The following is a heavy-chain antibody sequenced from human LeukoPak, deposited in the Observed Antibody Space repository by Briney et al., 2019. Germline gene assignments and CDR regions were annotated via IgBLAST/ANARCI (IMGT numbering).Heavy chain of an antibody. CDR2: IGTAGDT. Sequence: GGSLRLSCAASGFTFSSCDMHWVRQATGKGLEWVSAIGTAGDTYYPGSVKGRFTISRENAKNSLYLQMNSLRAGDTAVYYCAKIPRGGYMDVWGKGTTVTVSS. CDR1: GFTFSSCD. V-gene: IGHV3-13*01. J-gene: IGHJ6*03. D-gene: IGHD2-15*01. CDR3: AKIPRGGYMDV.